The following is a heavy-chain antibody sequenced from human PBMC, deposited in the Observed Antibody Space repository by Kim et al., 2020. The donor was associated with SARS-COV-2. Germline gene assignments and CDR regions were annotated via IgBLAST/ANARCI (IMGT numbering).Heavy chain of an antibody. V-gene: IGHV4-59*01. Sequence: KHTHSLKSSVTISGDTSKNQFSLKLSSVTAADTAVYYCARDRLFGYYFDYWGQGTLVTVSS. D-gene: IGHD3-10*01. J-gene: IGHJ4*02. CDR3: ARDRLFGYYFDY.